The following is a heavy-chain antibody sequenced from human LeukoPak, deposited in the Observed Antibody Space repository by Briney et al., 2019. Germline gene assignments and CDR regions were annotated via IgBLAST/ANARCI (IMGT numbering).Heavy chain of an antibody. CDR2: INHSGST. CDR1: GGSFSGYY. V-gene: IGHV4-34*01. CDR3: ASCSGGSCYTLDC. D-gene: IGHD2-15*01. J-gene: IGHJ4*02. Sequence: TASETLSLTCAVYGGSFSGYYWSWIRQPPGKGLEWIGEINHSGSTNYNPSLKSRVTISVDTSKNQFSLKLSSVTAADTALYYCASCSGGSCYTLDCWGQGTLVTVSS.